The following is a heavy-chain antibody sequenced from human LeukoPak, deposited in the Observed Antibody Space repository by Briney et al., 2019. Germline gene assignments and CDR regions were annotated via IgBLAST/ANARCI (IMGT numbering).Heavy chain of an antibody. J-gene: IGHJ4*02. V-gene: IGHV1-18*04. CDR3: ARDSGWERRHLFFDE. Sequence: GASVNVSCKASGYTFGSYSISCVRRAPGQGLEWMGWISPSNGDTSYAQKVQDRVTMTTDTSTTTVYMELRSLTSDDTATYYCARDSGWERRHLFFDEWGEGTLVTVSS. CDR1: GYTFGSYS. CDR2: ISPSNGDT. D-gene: IGHD1-1*01.